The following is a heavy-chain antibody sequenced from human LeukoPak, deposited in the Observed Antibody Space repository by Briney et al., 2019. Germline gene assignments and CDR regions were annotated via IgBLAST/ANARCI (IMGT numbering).Heavy chain of an antibody. Sequence: ASVKVSCKASGYTFTSYYMHWVRQAPGQRLEWMGWINTGNGNTKYLQKFQGRVTFTRDTSASTAYMELSSLRFEDTAVYYCASVDYGDYWGQGTLVTVSS. CDR1: GYTFTSYY. CDR3: ASVDYGDY. J-gene: IGHJ4*02. V-gene: IGHV1-3*04. CDR2: INTGNGNT.